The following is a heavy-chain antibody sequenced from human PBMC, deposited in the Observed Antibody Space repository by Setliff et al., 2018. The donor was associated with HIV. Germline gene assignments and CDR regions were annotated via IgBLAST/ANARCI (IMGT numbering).Heavy chain of an antibody. Sequence: GSLRLSCAASGFTFSNNNMHWVRQTPGKGLEWVACIQYDGDTKYYADSVKGRFTISRDNSKNTLYLQMDSLRAEDTAVYYCAKVHYYGSGNYYRIFDYWGQGTLVTVSS. V-gene: IGHV3-30*02. D-gene: IGHD3-10*01. CDR1: GFTFSNNN. CDR2: IQYDGDTK. CDR3: AKVHYYGSGNYYRIFDY. J-gene: IGHJ4*02.